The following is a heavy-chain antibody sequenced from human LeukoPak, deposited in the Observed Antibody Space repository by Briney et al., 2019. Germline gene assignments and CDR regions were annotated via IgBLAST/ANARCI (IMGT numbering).Heavy chain of an antibody. CDR2: IYYSGST. CDR1: GGSLSSYY. J-gene: IGHJ6*03. Sequence: GGSLSSYYWSWIRQPPGRGLEWIGYIYYSGSTDYNPSFQSRVSISVDTSKKQFSLKLSSVTAADTAVYYCARVSAGTVFYDYYYMDVWGKGTTVTVSS. V-gene: IGHV4-59*01. CDR3: ARVSAGTVFYDYYYMDV. D-gene: IGHD6-13*01.